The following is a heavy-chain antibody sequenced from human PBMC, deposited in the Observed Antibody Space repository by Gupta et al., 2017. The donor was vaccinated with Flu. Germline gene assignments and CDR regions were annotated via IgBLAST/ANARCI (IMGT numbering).Heavy chain of an antibody. V-gene: IGHV4-34*01. CDR3: ARGSIQGWFDP. J-gene: IGHJ5*02. CDR2: INHSGST. D-gene: IGHD2-21*01. CDR1: GGSFSGYY. Sequence: QVQLQQWGAGLLKPSETLSLTCAVYGGSFSGYYWSWIRQPPGKGLEWIGEINHSGSTNYNPSLKSRVTISVDTSKNQFSLKLSSVTAADTAVYYCARGSIQGWFDPWGQGTLVTVSS.